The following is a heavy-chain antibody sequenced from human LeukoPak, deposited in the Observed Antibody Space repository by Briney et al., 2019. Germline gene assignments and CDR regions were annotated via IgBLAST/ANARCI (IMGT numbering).Heavy chain of an antibody. CDR2: ISSSTSYI. Sequence: SGGSLRLSCAVSGFTLSSYTMNWVRQAPGKGLEWVSSISSSTSYIYYADSVKGRFTISRDNPKNSLHLQMNSLRDEDTAVYYCARAGPDSGDHTSYQKNDYWGQGTLVTVSS. CDR3: ARAGPDSGDHTSYQKNDY. D-gene: IGHD2-2*01. CDR1: GFTLSSYT. J-gene: IGHJ4*02. V-gene: IGHV3-21*01.